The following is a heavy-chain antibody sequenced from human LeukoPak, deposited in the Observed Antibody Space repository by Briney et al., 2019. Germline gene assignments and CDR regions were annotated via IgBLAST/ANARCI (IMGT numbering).Heavy chain of an antibody. CDR2: IYYSGST. V-gene: IGHV4-59*01. CDR3: ARPMTPNYYYYGMDV. CDR1: GGSISSYY. J-gene: IGHJ6*02. Sequence: PSETLSLTCTVSGGSISSYYWSWIRQPPGKGLEWIGYIYYSGSTNYNPSLKSRVTISVDTSKNQFSLKLSSVTAADTAVYYCARPMTPNYYYYGMDVWGQGTTVTVSS. D-gene: IGHD3-22*01.